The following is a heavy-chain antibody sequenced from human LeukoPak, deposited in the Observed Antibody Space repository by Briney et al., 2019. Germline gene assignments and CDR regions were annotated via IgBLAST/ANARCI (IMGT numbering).Heavy chain of an antibody. J-gene: IGHJ3*02. Sequence: PGGSLRLSCAASGFTFSSYSMNWVRQAPGKGLEWVSSISSSSSYIYYADSVKGRFTISRDNAKNSLYLQMNSLRAEDTAVYYCAFTFGGVIADFDIWGQGTMVTVSS. CDR2: ISSSSSYI. D-gene: IGHD3-16*02. V-gene: IGHV3-21*01. CDR3: AFTFGGVIADFDI. CDR1: GFTFSSYS.